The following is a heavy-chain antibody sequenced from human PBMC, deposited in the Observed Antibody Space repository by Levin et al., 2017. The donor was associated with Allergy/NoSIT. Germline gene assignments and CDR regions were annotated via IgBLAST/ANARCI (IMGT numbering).Heavy chain of an antibody. J-gene: IGHJ6*03. V-gene: IGHV5-51*01. Sequence: GASVKVSCQGSGYSFTSYWIGWVRQMPGKGLEWMGIIYPGDSDTRYSPSFQGRVTISADKSISTAYLQWSSLKASDTAIDYCAGRGTRDYYYNMDVWGKGTTVTVSS. D-gene: IGHD3-10*01. CDR2: IYPGDSDT. CDR1: GYSFTSYW. CDR3: AGRGTRDYYYNMDV.